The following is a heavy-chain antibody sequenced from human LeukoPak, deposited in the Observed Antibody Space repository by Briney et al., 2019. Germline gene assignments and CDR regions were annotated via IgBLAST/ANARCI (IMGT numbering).Heavy chain of an antibody. Sequence: ASVKVSCKASGYTFTRYAMNWVRQAPGQRLEWMGWINTNTGNPTYAQGFTGRFVFSLDTSVSTAYLQISSLKAEDTAVYYCARARGWELPLYYYGMDVWGQGTTVTVSS. D-gene: IGHD1-26*01. CDR3: ARARGWELPLYYYGMDV. CDR1: GYTFTRYA. V-gene: IGHV7-4-1*02. CDR2: INTNTGNP. J-gene: IGHJ6*02.